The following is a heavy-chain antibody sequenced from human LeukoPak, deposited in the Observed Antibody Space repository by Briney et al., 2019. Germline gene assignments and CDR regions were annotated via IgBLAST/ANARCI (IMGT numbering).Heavy chain of an antibody. CDR2: IYSGGST. Sequence: PGGSLRLSCAASGFTVSVNYMSWVRQAPGKGLEWVSVIYSGGSTYYPDSVKGRFTISRDNSKNTVYLQMSSLRAEDTAVYYCARDGSYARSFDYWGQGTLVTVSS. D-gene: IGHD2-2*01. CDR3: ARDGSYARSFDY. V-gene: IGHV3-53*01. J-gene: IGHJ4*02. CDR1: GFTVSVNY.